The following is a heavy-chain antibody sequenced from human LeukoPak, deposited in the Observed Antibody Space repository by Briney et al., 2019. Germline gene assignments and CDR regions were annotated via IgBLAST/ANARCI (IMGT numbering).Heavy chain of an antibody. CDR3: ARGRPGPEYYFDY. J-gene: IGHJ4*02. Sequence: SETLSLTCTVSGGSFSSYYWSWIRQPPGEGLEWIGYIYYRGSTNYNPSLKSRVTISLDASKNQFSLTLSSVTAADTAVHYCARGRPGPEYYFDYWGQATLVTVSS. CDR2: IYYRGST. V-gene: IGHV4-59*01. D-gene: IGHD2/OR15-2a*01. CDR1: GGSFSSYY.